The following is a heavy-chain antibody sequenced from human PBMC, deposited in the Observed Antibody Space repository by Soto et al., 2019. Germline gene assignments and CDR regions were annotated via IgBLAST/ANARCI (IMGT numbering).Heavy chain of an antibody. V-gene: IGHV1-18*01. D-gene: IGHD5-12*01. CDR3: AMVDNYATPTPQDV. CDR1: GYIFVNYG. CDR2: IRPYSGNT. J-gene: IGHJ6*02. Sequence: QIQLVQSGAEVRKPGSSVTVSCKASGYIFVNYGIAWVRQAPGQGLAWMGWIRPYSGNTHNASKVQGRLTMTTNTSTSTAYMALGSLTSDATAVYYCAMVDNYATPTPQDVWGQGTTVTVSS.